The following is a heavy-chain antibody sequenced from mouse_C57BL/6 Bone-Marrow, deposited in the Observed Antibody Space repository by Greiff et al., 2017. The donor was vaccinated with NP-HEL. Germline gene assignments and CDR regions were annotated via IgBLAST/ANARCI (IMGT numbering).Heavy chain of an antibody. J-gene: IGHJ1*03. CDR2: IDPSDSYT. D-gene: IGHD2-1*01. CDR1: GYTFTSYW. CDR3: ASWIYYGNYGDFDV. Sequence: QVQLQQPGAELVMPGASVKLSCKASGYTFTSYWMHWVKQRPGQGLEWIGEIDPSDSYTNYNQKFKGKSTLTVDKSSSTAYMQLSSLTSEDSAVYYCASWIYYGNYGDFDVWGRGTTVTVSS. V-gene: IGHV1-69*01.